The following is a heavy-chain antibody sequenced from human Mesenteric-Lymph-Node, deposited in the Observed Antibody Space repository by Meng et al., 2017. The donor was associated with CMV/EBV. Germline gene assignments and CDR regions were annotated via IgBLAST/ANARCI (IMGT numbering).Heavy chain of an antibody. CDR3: AREGREGYFDY. J-gene: IGHJ4*02. CDR2: IGAYNDIS. Sequence: ASVKVSCKASGYTFTNNGVTWVRRAPGQGLEWMGWIGAYNDISNYAQKFKGRVTMTTDTSTSTAYMELRSLRSDDTAVYYCAREGREGYFDYWGQGTLVTVSS. CDR1: GYTFTNNG. V-gene: IGHV1-18*01.